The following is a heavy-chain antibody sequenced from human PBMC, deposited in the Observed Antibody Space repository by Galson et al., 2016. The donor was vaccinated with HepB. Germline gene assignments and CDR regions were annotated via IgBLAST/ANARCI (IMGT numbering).Heavy chain of an antibody. CDR1: GGSISSGAYY. J-gene: IGHJ6*02. CDR3: ARDRPLQDYYYYGMDV. CDR2: IYYTGST. Sequence: ETLSLTCTVSGGSISSGAYYWSWIRQHPGKGLEWIGYIYYTGSTNYNPPLKSRVTISVDTSKNQFSLKLRSVTAADTAVYYCARDRPLQDYYYYGMDVWGQGTTVTVSS. V-gene: IGHV4-61*08.